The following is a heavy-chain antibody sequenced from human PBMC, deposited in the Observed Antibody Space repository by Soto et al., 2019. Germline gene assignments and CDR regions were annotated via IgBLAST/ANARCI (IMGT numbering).Heavy chain of an antibody. J-gene: IGHJ4*02. CDR1: GFTFSSYA. CDR3: ARDGLWSGYRHYDY. D-gene: IGHD3-3*01. V-gene: IGHV3-30-3*01. Sequence: GGSLRLSCAASGFTFSSYAMHWVRQAPGKGLEWVAVISYDGSNKYYADSVKGRFTISRDNSKNTLYLQMNSLRAEDTAVYYYARDGLWSGYRHYDYWGQGTLVTVSS. CDR2: ISYDGSNK.